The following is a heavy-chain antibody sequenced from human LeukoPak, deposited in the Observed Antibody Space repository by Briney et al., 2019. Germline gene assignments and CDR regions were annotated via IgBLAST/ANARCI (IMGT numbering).Heavy chain of an antibody. CDR3: ARDGATYDILTGYSSQGWFDP. V-gene: IGHV4-59*12. D-gene: IGHD3-9*01. CDR1: GGSISSYY. CDR2: IYYSGST. Sequence: ASETLSLTCTVSGGSISSYYWSWIRQPPGKGLEWIGYIYYSGSTNYNPSLKSRVTISVDTSKNQFSLKLSSVTAADTAVYYCARDGATYDILTGYSSQGWFDPWGQGTLVTVSS. J-gene: IGHJ5*02.